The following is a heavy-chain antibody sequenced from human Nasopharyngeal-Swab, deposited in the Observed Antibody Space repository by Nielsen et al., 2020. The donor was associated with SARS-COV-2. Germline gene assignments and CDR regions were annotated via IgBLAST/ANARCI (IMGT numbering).Heavy chain of an antibody. J-gene: IGHJ3*02. CDR2: ISSSSSTI. Sequence: VRQMPGKGLEWVSYISSSSSTIYYADSVKGRFTISRDNAKNSLYLQMNSLRAEDTAAYYCAHSSLSAFDIWGQGTMVTVSS. V-gene: IGHV3-48*04. D-gene: IGHD6-6*01. CDR3: AHSSLSAFDI.